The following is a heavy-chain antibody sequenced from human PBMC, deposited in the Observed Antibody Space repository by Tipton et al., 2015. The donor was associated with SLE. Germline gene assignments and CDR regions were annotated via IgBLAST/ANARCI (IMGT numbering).Heavy chain of an antibody. CDR3: ARQGQQQSFDI. V-gene: IGHV5-51*01. Sequence: QLVQSGAEMKKPGESLKISCQGSGYTFDTFWIGWVRQMPGKGLEWMGMIFPGDSEIWYSPSFQGQVTLSADKSIRTAYLQWRSLKASDTAMYYCARQGQQQSFDIWGQGTMVTVSS. CDR1: GYTFDTFW. J-gene: IGHJ3*02. CDR2: IFPGDSEI. D-gene: IGHD6-13*01.